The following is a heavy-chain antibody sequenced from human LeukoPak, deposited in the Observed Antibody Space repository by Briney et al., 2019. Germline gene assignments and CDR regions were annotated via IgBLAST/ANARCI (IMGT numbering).Heavy chain of an antibody. CDR2: ISAYNDNT. J-gene: IGHJ6*03. CDR1: GYTFTSYG. V-gene: IGHV1-18*01. Sequence: GASVKVSCKASGYTFTSYGISWVRQAPGQGLEWMGWISAYNDNTNYAQKLQGRVTMTTDTSTSTAYMELRSLRSDDTAVYYCARVGVLRYFDWLPSSHYYYYMDVWGKGTTVTISS. CDR3: ARVGVLRYFDWLPSSHYYYYMDV. D-gene: IGHD3-9*01.